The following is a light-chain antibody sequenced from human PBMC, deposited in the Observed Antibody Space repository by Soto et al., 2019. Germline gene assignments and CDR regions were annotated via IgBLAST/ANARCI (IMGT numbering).Light chain of an antibody. Sequence: QSALTQPASVSGSPGQSITISCTGTSSDVGGYNYVSWYQQNPGQAPKLMIYDVSNRPSGVSNRFSGSKSGNTASLTISGLQAEYEADYYCSSYTSSSTVVFGGGTKVTVL. J-gene: IGLJ2*01. CDR3: SSYTSSSTVV. CDR1: SSDVGGYNY. V-gene: IGLV2-14*01. CDR2: DVS.